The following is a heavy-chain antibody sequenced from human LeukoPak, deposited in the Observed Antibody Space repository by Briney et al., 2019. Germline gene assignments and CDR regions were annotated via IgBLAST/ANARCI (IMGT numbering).Heavy chain of an antibody. CDR1: GGSISDTNY. V-gene: IGHV4-4*02. J-gene: IGHJ4*02. Sequence: PSGTLSLTCVLSGGSISDTNYWSWVRQSPGKGLEWIGETFHTGRTNSNPSLKSRATLSVDKSKNQFSLKMNSVTAADTAMYYCARANFDTLTGRGHFNSWGQGTLVTVSS. CDR3: ARANFDTLTGRGHFNS. D-gene: IGHD3-9*01. CDR2: TFHTGRT.